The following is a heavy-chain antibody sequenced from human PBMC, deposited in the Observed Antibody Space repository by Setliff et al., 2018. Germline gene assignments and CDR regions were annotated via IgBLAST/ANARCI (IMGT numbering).Heavy chain of an antibody. CDR3: VRDRTAYSYGLDV. CDR2: IYHNGNT. D-gene: IGHD5-18*01. J-gene: IGHJ6*02. CDR1: GGSISPYF. V-gene: IGHV4-59*01. Sequence: PSETLSLTCTVSGGSISPYFWSWIRQPPGKGLEWIGYIYHNGNTNFNPSLKTRVTMSVDPSKNQFALNLRSVTAADTAVYYCVRDRTAYSYGLDVWAQGTMVTVSS.